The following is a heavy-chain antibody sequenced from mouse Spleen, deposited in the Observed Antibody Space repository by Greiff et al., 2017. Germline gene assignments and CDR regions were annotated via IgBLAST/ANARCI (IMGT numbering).Heavy chain of an antibody. CDR2: IHPNNGNP. CDR1: GYTFPSYW. CDR3: AIGVYYGSSYYAMEY. V-gene: IGHV1-64*01. D-gene: IGHD1-1*01. Sequence: QFQLQQPGAELVKPGASVKLSCKASGYTFPSYWMPLVQQRPGQGLEWIGMIHPNNGNPNYNEKFKSTAPLTVDKSSSTAYMLLSSLTSEDSAVYYGAIGVYYGSSYYAMEYLGQGTSGTVAA. J-gene: IGHJ4*01.